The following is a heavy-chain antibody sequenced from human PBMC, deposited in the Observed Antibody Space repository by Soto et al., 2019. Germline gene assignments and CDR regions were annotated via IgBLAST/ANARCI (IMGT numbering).Heavy chain of an antibody. J-gene: IGHJ3*02. V-gene: IGHV3-23*01. D-gene: IGHD3-3*01. CDR3: AKQLNYDFWSGYPDSFDI. Sequence: EVQLLESGGGLVQPGGSLRLSCAASGFTFSSHAMSWVRQAPGKGLEWVSGISGSGGSTYSADSVKGRFTISRDNSKNTLYLQMNSLRAEDTALYYSAKQLNYDFWSGYPDSFDIWGQGTMVIVSS. CDR2: ISGSGGST. CDR1: GFTFSSHA.